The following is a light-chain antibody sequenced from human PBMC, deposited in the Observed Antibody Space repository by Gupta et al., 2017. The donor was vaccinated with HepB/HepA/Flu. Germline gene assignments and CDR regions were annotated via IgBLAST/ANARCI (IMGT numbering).Light chain of an antibody. CDR2: EVS. CDR1: SSDVGSYKF. J-gene: IGLJ2*01. CDR3: SSDAGDSTLV. V-gene: IGLV2-23*02. Sequence: SALTQPASVSGSPGQSITISCTGTSSDVGSYKFVSWYQQHPGKAPKLIIYEVSKRPSGISNRFSGSKSGNTASLTISGLKEEDEADYYCSSDAGDSTLVFGGGTKLTVL.